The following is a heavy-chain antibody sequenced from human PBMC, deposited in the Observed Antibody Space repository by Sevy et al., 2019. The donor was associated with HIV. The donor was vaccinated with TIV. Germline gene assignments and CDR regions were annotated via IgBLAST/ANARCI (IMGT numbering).Heavy chain of an antibody. CDR1: GFTFSSYS. CDR3: ARVMRRILWWSLDS. V-gene: IGHV3-72*01. D-gene: IGHD2-21*01. Sequence: GGSLRLSCAASGFTFSSYSMNWVRQAPGKGLEWVGRIGNKANSYTTESAASVKGRFTISRDDSKNSLYLQMHSLKTDDTAVYYCARVMRRILWWSLDSWGQGTLVTISS. CDR2: IGNKANSYTT. J-gene: IGHJ4*02.